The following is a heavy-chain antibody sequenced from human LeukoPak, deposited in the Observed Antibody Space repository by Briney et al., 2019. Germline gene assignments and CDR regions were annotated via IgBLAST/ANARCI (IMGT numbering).Heavy chain of an antibody. J-gene: IGHJ4*02. CDR3: AKGSGMYNYGSGSAFR. CDR1: GGTFSSYA. V-gene: IGHV1-69*13. CDR2: IIPIFGTA. Sequence: SVKVSCKASGGTFSSYAISGVRQDPGQGLECMGGIIPIFGTANYAQKFQGRVTITADESTSTAYMELSSLRSEDTAVYYCAKGSGMYNYGSGSAFRWGQGTLVTVSS. D-gene: IGHD3-10*01.